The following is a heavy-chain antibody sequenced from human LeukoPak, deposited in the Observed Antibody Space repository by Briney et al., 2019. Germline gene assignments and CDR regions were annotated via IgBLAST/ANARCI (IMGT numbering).Heavy chain of an antibody. CDR1: GGSISSGGSS. CDR3: ARGDGDYGGLGY. V-gene: IGHV4-30-2*01. J-gene: IGHJ4*02. Sequence: PSQTLSLTCAVSGGSISSGGSSWSWIRQPPGKGLEWIGYIYHSGSTYYNPSLKSRVTISVDRSKNQFSLKLSSVTAADTAVYYCARGDGDYGGLGYWGQGTLVTVSS. CDR2: IYHSGST. D-gene: IGHD4-17*01.